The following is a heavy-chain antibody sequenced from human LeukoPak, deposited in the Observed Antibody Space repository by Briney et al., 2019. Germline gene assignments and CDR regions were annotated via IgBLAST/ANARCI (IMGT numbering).Heavy chain of an antibody. J-gene: IGHJ4*02. CDR2: IRSDGSNK. V-gene: IGHV3-30*02. CDR3: ARRGGSYDPRDYFDN. D-gene: IGHD6-19*01. Sequence: PGGSLRLSCAGSGFSFSSYGMHWVRQAPGKGLEWMAFIRSDGSNKYYADSVKGRFTISRDNSKNTLYLQMNSLRAEDTAVYYCARRGGSYDPRDYFDNWGQGTLVTVSS. CDR1: GFSFSSYG.